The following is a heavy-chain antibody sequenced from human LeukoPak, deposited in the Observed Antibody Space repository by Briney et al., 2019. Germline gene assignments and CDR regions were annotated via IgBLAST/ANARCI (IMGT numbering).Heavy chain of an antibody. CDR2: ISGSGGST. V-gene: IGHV3-23*01. J-gene: IGHJ4*02. D-gene: IGHD6-13*01. CDR1: GFTFSSYA. Sequence: GGSLRLSCAASGFTFSSYAMSWVRQAPGKGLEWVSVISGSGGSTYYADSVKGRFTISRDNSKNTLYLQMNSLRAEDTAVYYCAKIVAAAGYYFDYWGQGTLVTVSS. CDR3: AKIVAAAGYYFDY.